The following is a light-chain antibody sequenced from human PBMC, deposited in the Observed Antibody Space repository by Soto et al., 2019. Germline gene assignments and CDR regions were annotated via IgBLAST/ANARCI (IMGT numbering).Light chain of an antibody. V-gene: IGLV2-14*01. CDR3: SSSTCRTTFV. CDR2: EVS. CDR1: NSYLNY. J-gene: IGLJ1*01. Sequence: QSVLTQPASVSGAPGQSITISCTGTNSYLNYVSWHQQHPGKAPKLMIYEVSNRPSGVSNRFSGSKSGNAASLTISPLQSEAEGDYYCSSSTCRTTFVFGTGTKDTVL.